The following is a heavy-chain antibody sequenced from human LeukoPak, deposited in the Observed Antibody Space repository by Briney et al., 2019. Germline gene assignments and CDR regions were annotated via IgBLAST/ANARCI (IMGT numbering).Heavy chain of an antibody. D-gene: IGHD4-17*01. J-gene: IGHJ4*02. CDR1: GYTFTHYY. V-gene: IGHV1-2*02. CDR2: INPNSGDT. Sequence: ASVKVSCKTSGYTFTHYYLHWVRQAPGQGLEWMGWINPNSGDTNYAQQFQSRVTMTRDTSFTTVYMEVSGLTSDDTAVYYCARVDYAFDYWGQGTLVTVSS. CDR3: ARVDYAFDY.